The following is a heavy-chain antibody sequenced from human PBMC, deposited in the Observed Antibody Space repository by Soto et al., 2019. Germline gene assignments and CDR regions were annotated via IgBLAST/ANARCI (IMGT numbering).Heavy chain of an antibody. J-gene: IGHJ6*02. CDR3: ARLWFGESDDPEGYYGMDV. CDR1: GGSISSGGYS. CDR2: IYHSGST. D-gene: IGHD3-10*01. V-gene: IGHV4-30-2*01. Sequence: PSETLSLTCAVSGGSISSGGYSWSWIRQPPGKGLEWIGYIYHSGSTYYNPSLKSRVTISVDRSKNQFSLKLSSVTAADTAVYYCARLWFGESDDPEGYYGMDVWGQGTTVPVSS.